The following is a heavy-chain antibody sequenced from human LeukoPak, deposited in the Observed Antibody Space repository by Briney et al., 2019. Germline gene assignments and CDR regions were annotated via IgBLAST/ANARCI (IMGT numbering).Heavy chain of an antibody. Sequence: GASVTVSFLSSLYTFTHYYMHWVRPAPGKGRECMGWINSESGGTNHPQKFQGRVTMTRHTSISTAYLELNSLRSDDTAVYYCARSYYYDTIPLWGQGTLVTVSS. CDR2: INSESGGT. CDR3: ARSYYYDTIPL. CDR1: LYTFTHYY. D-gene: IGHD3-22*01. J-gene: IGHJ4*02. V-gene: IGHV1-2*02.